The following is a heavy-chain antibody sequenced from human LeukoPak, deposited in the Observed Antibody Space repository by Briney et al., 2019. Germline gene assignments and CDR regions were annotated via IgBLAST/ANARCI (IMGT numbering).Heavy chain of an antibody. V-gene: IGHV4-34*01. CDR2: INHSGST. CDR3: ARGSSSGWAVLYYFDY. Sequence: NPSETLSLTCAVYGGSFSGYYWSWIRQPPGKGLEWIGEINHSGSTNYNPSLKSRVTISVDTSKNQFSLRLSSVTAAGTAVYYCARGSSSGWAVLYYFDYWGQGILVTVSS. CDR1: GGSFSGYY. D-gene: IGHD6-19*01. J-gene: IGHJ4*02.